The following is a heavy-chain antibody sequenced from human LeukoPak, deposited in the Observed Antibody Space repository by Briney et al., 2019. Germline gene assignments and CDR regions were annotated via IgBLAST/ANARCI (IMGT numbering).Heavy chain of an antibody. D-gene: IGHD3-9*01. Sequence: SETLSLTCTVSGGSISSYYWSWIRQPPGKGLEWIGYIYYSGSTNYNPSLKSRVTISVDTSKNQFSLKLSSVTAADTAVYYCASSSLSDDILTGQLDYWGQGTLVTVSS. CDR1: GGSISSYY. CDR3: ASSSLSDDILTGQLDY. V-gene: IGHV4-59*01. J-gene: IGHJ4*02. CDR2: IYYSGST.